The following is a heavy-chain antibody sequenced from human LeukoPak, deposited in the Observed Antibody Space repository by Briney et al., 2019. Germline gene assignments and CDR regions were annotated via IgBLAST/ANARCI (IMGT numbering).Heavy chain of an antibody. CDR1: GFTFSSYS. Sequence: PGGSLRLSCAASGFTFSSYSMNWVRQPPGKGLEWVSSISSSSSYVYYADSVKGRFTISRDNAKNSLYLQMNSLRAEDTAVYYCARSLYGVNYGDAFDIWGQGTMVTVSS. CDR3: ARSLYGVNYGDAFDI. J-gene: IGHJ3*02. D-gene: IGHD4-23*01. CDR2: ISSSSSYV. V-gene: IGHV3-21*01.